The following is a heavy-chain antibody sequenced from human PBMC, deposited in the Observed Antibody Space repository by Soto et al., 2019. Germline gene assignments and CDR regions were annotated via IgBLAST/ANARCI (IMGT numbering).Heavy chain of an antibody. Sequence: QITLKESGTTRVKPTQTLTLTCTFSGFSLTTRGVGVGWIRQPPGKALECLALIYWDDDKRYSPSLQSRLSITKDTSKNQVVLTMTNVDPVDTATYYCAHIPNYYQYDWFDPWGQGTLVSVSS. CDR3: AHIPNYYQYDWFDP. CDR1: GFSLTTRGVG. CDR2: IYWDDDK. J-gene: IGHJ5*02. D-gene: IGHD3-16*01. V-gene: IGHV2-5*02.